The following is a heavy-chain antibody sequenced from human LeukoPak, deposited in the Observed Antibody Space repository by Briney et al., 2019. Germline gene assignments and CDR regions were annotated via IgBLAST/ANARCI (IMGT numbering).Heavy chain of an antibody. J-gene: IGHJ6*03. D-gene: IGHD1-7*01. CDR2: IYPSDSDT. CDR3: ARHVDGRTKYYYYMDV. CDR1: GYSFTSYW. V-gene: IGHV5-51*01. Sequence: GESLKISCKGSGYSFTSYWIGWVRQMPGKGLEWMGIIYPSDSDTRYSPSFQGQVTISADKSISTAYLQWSSLKASDTAMYYCARHVDGRTKYYYYMDVWGKGTTVTVSS.